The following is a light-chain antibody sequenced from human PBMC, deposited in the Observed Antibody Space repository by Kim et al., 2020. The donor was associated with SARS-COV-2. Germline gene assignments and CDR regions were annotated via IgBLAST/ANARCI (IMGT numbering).Light chain of an antibody. CDR3: SAWDDSLSGRV. Sequence: GQRVTVSCSCSSSSIGSNYVSWYQQLPGMAPKLLIYKNNQRPSGVPDQFSGSKSGTSASLAISGLQSEDEADYYCSAWDDSLSGRVFGGGTQLTVL. J-gene: IGLJ3*02. V-gene: IGLV1-47*01. CDR1: SSSIGSNY. CDR2: KNN.